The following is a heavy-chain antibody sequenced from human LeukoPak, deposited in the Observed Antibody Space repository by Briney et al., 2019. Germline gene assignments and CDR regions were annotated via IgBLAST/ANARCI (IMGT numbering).Heavy chain of an antibody. CDR3: ASEYNWNDPAYYYYTDV. J-gene: IGHJ6*03. D-gene: IGHD1-20*01. CDR1: GYTFIDYC. CDR2: INPNSGGT. V-gene: IGHV1-2*06. Sequence: GASMKVSFKASGYTFIDYCIHWVRQAPGQGLEWMGRINPNSGGTNYAQKFQGRVTMTSDTSISTTYMELSRLRSDDTAVYYCASEYNWNDPAYYYYTDVWGKGTTVTVSS.